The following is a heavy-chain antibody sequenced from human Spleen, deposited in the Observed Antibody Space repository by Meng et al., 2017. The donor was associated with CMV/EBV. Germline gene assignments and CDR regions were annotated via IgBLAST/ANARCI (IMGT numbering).Heavy chain of an antibody. D-gene: IGHD2-2*01. J-gene: IGHJ5*02. V-gene: IGHV4-4*02. CDR1: GASISDDNW. CDR3: ASHRGDCSSTSCHPAWFDP. Sequence: SETLSLTCAVSGASISDDNWWSWVRQAPGKGLEWIGEVYHSGNTNYNPSLKSRVTISVDTSKNQFSLKLSSVTAADTAVYYCASHRGDCSSTSCHPAWFDPWGQGTLVTVSS. CDR2: VYHSGNT.